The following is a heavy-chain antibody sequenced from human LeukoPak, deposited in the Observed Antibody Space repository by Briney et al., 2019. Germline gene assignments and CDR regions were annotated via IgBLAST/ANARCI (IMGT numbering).Heavy chain of an antibody. Sequence: SLRLSCTASGFTFGDYAMSWVRQAPGKGLEWVGFIRSKAYGGTTGYAASVKGRFTISRDDSRSIAYLQMNSLKTEDTAVYYCTRGSGWDKYYDSSGYYSDYWGQGTLVTVSS. CDR2: IRSKAYGGTT. J-gene: IGHJ4*02. CDR3: TRGSGWDKYYDSSGYYSDY. D-gene: IGHD3-22*01. V-gene: IGHV3-49*04. CDR1: GFTFGDYA.